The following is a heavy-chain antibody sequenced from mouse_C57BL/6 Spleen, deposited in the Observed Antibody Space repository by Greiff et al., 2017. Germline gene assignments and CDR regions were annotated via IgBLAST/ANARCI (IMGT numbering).Heavy chain of an antibody. D-gene: IGHD1-1*01. J-gene: IGHJ4*01. CDR1: GYTFTGYW. V-gene: IGHV1-9*01. CDR2: ILPGSGST. Sequence: QVQLQQSGAELMKPGASVKLSCKATGYTFTGYWIEWVKQRPGHGLEWIGEILPGSGSTNYNEKFKGKATFTADTSSNTAYIQLSSLTTEDSAIYYGARECDYGSSYYAMDYWGQGTSVTVSS. CDR3: ARECDYGSSYYAMDY.